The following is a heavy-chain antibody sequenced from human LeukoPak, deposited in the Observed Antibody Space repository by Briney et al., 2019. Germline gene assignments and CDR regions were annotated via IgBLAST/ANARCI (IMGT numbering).Heavy chain of an antibody. V-gene: IGHV1-18*01. CDR1: GYTFTSYG. J-gene: IGHJ6*03. CDR3: ARDWDGRKGYYYYYMDV. D-gene: IGHD1-26*01. CDR2: ISAYNGNT. Sequence: ASVKVSCKASGYTFTSYGISWVRQAPGQGLEWMGWISAYNGNTNYAQKLQGRVTMTTDTSTSTAYMELRSLRSDDTAVYYCARDWDGRKGYYYYYMDVWGKGTTVTVSS.